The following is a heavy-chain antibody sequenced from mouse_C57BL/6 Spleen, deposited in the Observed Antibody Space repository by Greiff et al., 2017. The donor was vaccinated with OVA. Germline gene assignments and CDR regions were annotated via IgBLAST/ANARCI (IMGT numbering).Heavy chain of an antibody. V-gene: IGHV6-6*01. J-gene: IGHJ2*01. CDR2: IRNKANNHAT. D-gene: IGHD2-3*01. CDR1: GFTFSDAW. CDR3: TRDDGYYDYFDY. Sequence: EVKVVESGGGLVQPGGSMKLSCAASGFTFSDAWMDWVRQSPEKGLEWVAEIRNKANNHATYYAESVKGRFTISRDDSKSSVYLQMNSLRAEDTGIYYCTRDDGYYDYFDYWGQGTTLTVSS.